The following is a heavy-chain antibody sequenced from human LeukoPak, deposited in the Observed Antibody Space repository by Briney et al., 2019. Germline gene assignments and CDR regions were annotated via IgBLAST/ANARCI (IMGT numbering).Heavy chain of an antibody. CDR2: FIPMVGVA. V-gene: IGHV1-69*04. CDR1: GGSFSRNA. D-gene: IGHD2-2*02. J-gene: IGHJ6*02. CDR3: ARIQAVGVPVAIDAYYSYGMDV. Sequence: SVKVSCKASGGSFSRNAISWVRQAPGQGLEWMGRFIPMVGVATYAQKFQGRVTITEDRSTSTAYMELSSLTSEDTAVYYCARIQAVGVPVAIDAYYSYGMDVWGQGTAVSVSS.